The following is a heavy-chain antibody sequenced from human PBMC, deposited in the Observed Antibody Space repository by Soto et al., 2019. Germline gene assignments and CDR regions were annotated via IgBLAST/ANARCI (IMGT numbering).Heavy chain of an antibody. CDR2: INPYSGGT. Sequence: ASVKVSCKASGYTFTGYYMHWVRQAPGQGLEWMGWINPYSGGTNYAQKFQGWVTMTRDTSISTAYMELRSLRSDDTAVYYCARSDSSWLDYWGQGTLVTVSS. J-gene: IGHJ4*02. CDR3: ARSDSSWLDY. CDR1: GYTFTGYY. D-gene: IGHD6-13*01. V-gene: IGHV1-2*04.